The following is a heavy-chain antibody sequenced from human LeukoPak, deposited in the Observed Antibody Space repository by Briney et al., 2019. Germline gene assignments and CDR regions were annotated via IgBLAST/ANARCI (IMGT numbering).Heavy chain of an antibody. CDR3: ARDLWFGELFTDAFDI. CDR2: IYYSGST. Sequence: SETLSLTCNVSGGSISSGGYYWTWIRQPPGKGLEWIGYIYYSGSTYYNPSLKSRVTISVDTSKNQFSLKLSSVTAADTAVYYCARDLWFGELFTDAFDIWGQGTMVTVSS. CDR1: GGSISSGGYY. V-gene: IGHV4-30-4*07. D-gene: IGHD3-10*01. J-gene: IGHJ3*02.